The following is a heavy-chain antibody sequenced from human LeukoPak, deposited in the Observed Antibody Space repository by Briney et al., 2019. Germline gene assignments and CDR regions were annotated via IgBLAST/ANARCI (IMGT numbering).Heavy chain of an antibody. CDR1: GFTFSSFG. CDR3: ARPKDGSDSDAFDI. Sequence: GGSLRLSCAASGFTFSSFGMHWVRQAPGKGLEWVAFIRYDGSNKYYADSVKGRFTISRDNSKNTLYLQMNSLRAEDTAVYYCARPKDGSDSDAFDIWGQGTMVTVSS. D-gene: IGHD3-10*01. V-gene: IGHV3-30*02. CDR2: IRYDGSNK. J-gene: IGHJ3*02.